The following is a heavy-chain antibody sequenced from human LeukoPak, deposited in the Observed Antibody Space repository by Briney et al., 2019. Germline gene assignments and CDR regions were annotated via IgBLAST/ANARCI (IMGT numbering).Heavy chain of an antibody. CDR3: ARSLTDEVDAFDI. CDR1: GYTFTGYY. J-gene: IGHJ3*02. Sequence: ASVTVSCKASGYTFTGYYMHWVRQAPGQGLEWMGWINPNSGGTNYAQKFQGWVTMTRDTSISTAYMELSRLRSDDTAVYYCARSLTDEVDAFDIWGQGTMVTVSS. CDR2: INPNSGGT. V-gene: IGHV1-2*04.